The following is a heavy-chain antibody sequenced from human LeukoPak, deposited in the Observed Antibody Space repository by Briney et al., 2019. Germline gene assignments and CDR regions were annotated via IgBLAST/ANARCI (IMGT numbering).Heavy chain of an antibody. CDR3: ATESYSGSYLYAFDI. J-gene: IGHJ3*02. CDR1: GYTFTNYG. Sequence: SVKVSCKASGYTFTNYGISWVRQAPGKGLEWMGGFDPEDGETIYAQKFQGRVTMTEDTSTDTAYMELSSLRSEDTAVYYCATESYSGSYLYAFDIWGQGTMVTVSS. V-gene: IGHV1-24*01. D-gene: IGHD1-26*01. CDR2: FDPEDGET.